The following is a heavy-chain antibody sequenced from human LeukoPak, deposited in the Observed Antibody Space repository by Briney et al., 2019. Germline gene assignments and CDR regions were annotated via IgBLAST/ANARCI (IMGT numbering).Heavy chain of an antibody. CDR1: GFTFSSYA. CDR2: IYSGGST. V-gene: IGHV3-66*01. J-gene: IGHJ6*01. Sequence: GGSLRLSCAASGFTFSSYAMSWVRQAPGKGLEWGSVIYSGGSTYYADSVNGRFTISRDNSKNTLYLQMNSLRAEDTAVYYCERDRPHYYDSSGYPYGMDVWGQGTTVTVSS. D-gene: IGHD3-22*01. CDR3: ERDRPHYYDSSGYPYGMDV.